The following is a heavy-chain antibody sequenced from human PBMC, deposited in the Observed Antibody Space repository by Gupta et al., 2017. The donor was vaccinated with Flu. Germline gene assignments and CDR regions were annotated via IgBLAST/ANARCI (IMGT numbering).Heavy chain of an antibody. V-gene: IGHV3-30-3*01. Sequence: VRKAPGKGLEWMAAISYDGCHEYYADSVKGRFTISRDNSKNRLFLLMSSLRAEDTSVYYCARAPSAGTPPYYSLDYWGQGTLVTVPP. J-gene: IGHJ4*02. D-gene: IGHD3-10*01. CDR2: ISYDGCHE. CDR3: ARAPSAGTPPYYSLDY.